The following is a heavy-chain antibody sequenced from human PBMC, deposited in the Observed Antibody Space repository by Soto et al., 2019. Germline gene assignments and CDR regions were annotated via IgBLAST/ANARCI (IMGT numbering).Heavy chain of an antibody. CDR3: ARHTPAISISDH. CDR1: GGSISSSSYF. Sequence: SETLSLTCTVSGGSISSSSYFWGWIRQPPGKGLEWIGSIYYSGSTYYNPSLKSRVTISVDTSKNQFSLKLSSVTAADTAVYYCARHTPAISISDHWGQATLVTVSS. CDR2: IYYSGST. V-gene: IGHV4-39*01. D-gene: IGHD2-15*01. J-gene: IGHJ4*02.